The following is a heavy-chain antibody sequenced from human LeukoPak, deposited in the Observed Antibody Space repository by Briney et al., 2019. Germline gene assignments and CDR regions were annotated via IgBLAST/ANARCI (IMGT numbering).Heavy chain of an antibody. J-gene: IGHJ6*03. D-gene: IGHD3-3*01. Sequence: SETLSLTCAVSGGSISSSNWWSWVRQPPGKGLEWIGEIYHSGSTNYNPSLKSRVTISVDTSKNQFSLKLSSVTAADTAVYYCARGVRYYDFWSGYSSINYYYYMDVWGKGTTVTVSS. V-gene: IGHV4-4*02. CDR2: IYHSGST. CDR1: GGSISSSNW. CDR3: ARGVRYYDFWSGYSSINYYYYMDV.